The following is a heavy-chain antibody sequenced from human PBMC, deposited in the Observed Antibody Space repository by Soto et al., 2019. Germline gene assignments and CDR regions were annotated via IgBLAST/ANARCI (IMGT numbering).Heavy chain of an antibody. Sequence: SCIGKKTGKGLEWVSGISGSGDSTYYADSVKGRFTISRDNSMNTLYLQMNSLRAEDTAKYYCAKDLRNSGSYYAFDICGQGTIVSVYS. D-gene: IGHD1-26*01. CDR2: ISGSGDST. J-gene: IGHJ3*02. CDR3: AKDLRNSGSYYAFDI. V-gene: IGHV3-23*01.